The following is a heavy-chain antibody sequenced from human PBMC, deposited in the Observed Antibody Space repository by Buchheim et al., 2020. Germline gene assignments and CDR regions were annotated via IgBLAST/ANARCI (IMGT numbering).Heavy chain of an antibody. Sequence: QVQLQQWGAGLLKPSETLSLTCAVYGGSFSGYYWSWIRQPPGKGLEWIGEINHSGSTNYNPSLKSRVTISVDTSKNQFSLKLSSVTAADTAVYYCARGLFGVAARRGYYYYYMDVWGKGTT. V-gene: IGHV4-34*01. CDR2: INHSGST. CDR1: GGSFSGYY. CDR3: ARGLFGVAARRGYYYYYMDV. D-gene: IGHD6-6*01. J-gene: IGHJ6*03.